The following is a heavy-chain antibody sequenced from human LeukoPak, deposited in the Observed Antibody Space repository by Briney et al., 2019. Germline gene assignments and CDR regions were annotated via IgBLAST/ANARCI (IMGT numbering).Heavy chain of an antibody. V-gene: IGHV3-23*01. CDR2: ISAGVVLT. CDR3: AKDFIAVAGTGLFDY. D-gene: IGHD6-19*01. CDR1: GFTFNTFA. Sequence: PGGSRRLTCAASGFTFNTFAMSWVRLVPGRGLEWVSTISAGVVLTYYADSVKGRFTISRDNSKNTLYLQMNSLRAEDTAVYYCAKDFIAVAGTGLFDYWGQGTLVTVSS. J-gene: IGHJ4*02.